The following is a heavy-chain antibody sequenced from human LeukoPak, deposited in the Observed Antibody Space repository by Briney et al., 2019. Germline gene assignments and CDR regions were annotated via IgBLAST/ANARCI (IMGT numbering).Heavy chain of an antibody. J-gene: IGHJ4*02. V-gene: IGHV1-2*02. CDR3: ARQGYCSSTSCWTASGDY. Sequence: ASVKVSCKASGYTFTGYYMHWVRQAPGQGLEWMGWINPNSGGTNYAQKFQGRVTMTRDTSISTVYMELSSLRSEDTAVYYCARQGYCSSTSCWTASGDYWGQGTLVTVSS. D-gene: IGHD2-2*01. CDR2: INPNSGGT. CDR1: GYTFTGYY.